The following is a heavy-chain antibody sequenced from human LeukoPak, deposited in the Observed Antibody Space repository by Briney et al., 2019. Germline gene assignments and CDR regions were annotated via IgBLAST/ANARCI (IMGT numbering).Heavy chain of an antibody. CDR1: GGSISSYY. CDR3: ARYGQQQLVRAFDY. J-gene: IGHJ4*02. D-gene: IGHD6-13*01. CDR2: IYYSGST. V-gene: IGHV4-59*01. Sequence: SETLSLTCTVSGGSISSYYRSWIRQPPGKGLEWIGYIYYSGSTNYNPSLKSRVTISVDTSKNQFSLKLSSVTAADTAVYYCARYGQQQLVRAFDYWGQGTLVTVSS.